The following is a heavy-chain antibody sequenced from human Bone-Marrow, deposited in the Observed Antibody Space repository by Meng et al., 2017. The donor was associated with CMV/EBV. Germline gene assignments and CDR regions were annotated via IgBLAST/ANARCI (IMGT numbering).Heavy chain of an antibody. CDR1: GDSINSGDYY. Sequence: QVQLPESGPGLVKPSQTLSLPCSVSGDSINSGDYYWSWIRQPPGKGLEWIGYIYYSGSTYYNPSLESRLTISVDTSKNQFSLNLSSVTAADTAVYFCAKLSGSGTTSSGYHYAFDSWGQGTLVTVSS. V-gene: IGHV4-30-4*08. CDR2: IYYSGST. J-gene: IGHJ4*02. CDR3: AKLSGSGTTSSGYHYAFDS. D-gene: IGHD3-22*01.